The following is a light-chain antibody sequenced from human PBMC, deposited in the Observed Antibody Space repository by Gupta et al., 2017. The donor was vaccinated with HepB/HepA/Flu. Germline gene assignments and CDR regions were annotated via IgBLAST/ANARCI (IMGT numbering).Light chain of an antibody. CDR2: KAS. CDR1: QSIGTW. V-gene: IGKV1-5*03. J-gene: IGKJ1*01. CDR3: QQYYSFSRT. Sequence: DIQMTQSPSTLSASVGDRVAITCRASQSIGTWLAWYQQRPGKAPTLLIYKASTLESGVPSRFSATGSGTEFTLTINSLQSDDFATYYCQQYYSFSRTFGQGTKVEI.